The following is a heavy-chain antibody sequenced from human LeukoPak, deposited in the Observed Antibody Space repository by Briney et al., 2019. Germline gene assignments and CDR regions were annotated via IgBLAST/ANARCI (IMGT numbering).Heavy chain of an antibody. Sequence: PGGSLRLSCAASGFTFSSYGMHWVRQAPGRGLEWVAVIWYDGSNKYYADSVKGRFTISRDNSKNTLYLQMNSLRAEDTAVYYCASADRSEYYYYYGMDVWGQGTTVTVSS. J-gene: IGHJ6*02. CDR3: ASADRSEYYYYYGMDV. CDR2: IWYDGSNK. V-gene: IGHV3-33*08. CDR1: GFTFSSYG.